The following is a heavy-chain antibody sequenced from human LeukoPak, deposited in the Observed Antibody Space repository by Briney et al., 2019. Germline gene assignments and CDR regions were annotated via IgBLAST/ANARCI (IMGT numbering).Heavy chain of an antibody. J-gene: IGHJ5*01. CDR1: GGSISSYY. V-gene: IGHV4-59*01. D-gene: IGHD2-15*01. CDR3: AGPVVAATWWFDY. Sequence: SETLSRTCTVSGGSISSYYWSWLRHPPGKGLEWIGYIYYSGSTNYNHSLKRRITISVDTSKNQFSLKLSSVTAADTGVYYCAGPVVAATWWFDYWGQGTLVTVSS. CDR2: IYYSGST.